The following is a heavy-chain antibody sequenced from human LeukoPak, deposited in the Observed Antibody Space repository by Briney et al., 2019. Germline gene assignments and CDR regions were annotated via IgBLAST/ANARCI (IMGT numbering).Heavy chain of an antibody. CDR2: IYYSGRT. V-gene: IGHV4-39*01. D-gene: IGHD6-6*01. J-gene: IGHJ4*02. CDR3: ARRAYGSSTFDY. Sequence: ASETLSLTCTVSGGSISSGDYFWGWIRQPPGKGLEWIAIIYYSGRTYFNPSLKSRLTISLGTPKNQFSLKVSSVTAADSAVYYCARRAYGSSTFDYWGQGTLVTVSS. CDR1: GGSISSGDYF.